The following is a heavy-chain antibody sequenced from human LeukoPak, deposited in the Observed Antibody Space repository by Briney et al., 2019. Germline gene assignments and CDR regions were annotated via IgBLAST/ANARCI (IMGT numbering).Heavy chain of an antibody. J-gene: IGHJ4*02. Sequence: PGGSLRLSCAASGFTFSSYAMSWVRQAPGKGLEWVSAISGSGGSTYYADSVKGRFPISRDNSKNTLYLQMNSLRAEDTAVYYCAKDSSSSTSCYFDYWGQGTLVTVSS. CDR1: GFTFSSYA. CDR3: AKDSSSSTSCYFDY. CDR2: ISGSGGST. D-gene: IGHD2-2*01. V-gene: IGHV3-23*01.